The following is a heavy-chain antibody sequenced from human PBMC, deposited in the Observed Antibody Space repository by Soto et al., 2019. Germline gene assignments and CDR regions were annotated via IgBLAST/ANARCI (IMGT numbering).Heavy chain of an antibody. J-gene: IGHJ5*02. CDR3: ARQYRLFDP. CDR2: TYYSGIT. Sequence: PSETLSLTCTVSGGSISSGSYYWGWIRQPPGKGLEWIGSTYYSGITYYNPSLKSRVTISVDTSKNQFSVKLSSVTAADTAVYYCARQYRLFDPWGQGTLVTVSS. D-gene: IGHD2-2*01. V-gene: IGHV4-39*01. CDR1: GGSISSGSYY.